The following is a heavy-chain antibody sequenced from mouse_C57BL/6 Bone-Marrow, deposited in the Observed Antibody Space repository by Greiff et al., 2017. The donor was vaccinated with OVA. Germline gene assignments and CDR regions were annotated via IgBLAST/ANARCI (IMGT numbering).Heavy chain of an antibody. V-gene: IGHV10-1*01. J-gene: IGHJ3*01. D-gene: IGHD2-3*01. Sequence: EVKLVESGGGLVQPKGSLKLSCAASGFSFNTYAMNWVRQAPGKGLEWVARIRSKSNNTSTYYAVAVQDRFTIARNDSESMLYLQMHNLSTVATAMYSCLSLYDGFAYWGKGTIVTVSA. CDR3: LSLYDGFAY. CDR2: IRSKSNNTST. CDR1: GFSFNTYA.